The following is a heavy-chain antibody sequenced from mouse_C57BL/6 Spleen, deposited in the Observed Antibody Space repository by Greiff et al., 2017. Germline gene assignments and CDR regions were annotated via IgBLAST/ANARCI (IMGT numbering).Heavy chain of an antibody. CDR1: GYTFTSYW. Sequence: QVQLQQSGAELVRPGTSVKLSCKASGYTFTSYWMHWVKQRPGQGLEWIGVIDPSDSYTNYTQKFKGKATLTVDTSSSTAYMQLSSLTSEDSAVYYCAREEAYYSNQYYFDYWGQGTTLTVSS. CDR3: AREEAYYSNQYYFDY. V-gene: IGHV1-59*01. D-gene: IGHD2-5*01. J-gene: IGHJ2*01. CDR2: IDPSDSYT.